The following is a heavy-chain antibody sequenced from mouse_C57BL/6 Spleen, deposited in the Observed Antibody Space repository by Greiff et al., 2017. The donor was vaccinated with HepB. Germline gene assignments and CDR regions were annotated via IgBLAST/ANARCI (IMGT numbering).Heavy chain of an antibody. CDR3: ARGDYRYAMDY. J-gene: IGHJ4*01. Sequence: EVKLMESGGGLVKPGGSLKLSCAASGFTFSDYGMHWVRQAPEKGLEWVAYISSGSSTIYYADTVKGRFTISRDNAKNTLFLQMTSLRSEDTAMYYCARGDYRYAMDYWGQGTSVTVSS. CDR2: ISSGSSTI. D-gene: IGHD2-4*01. V-gene: IGHV5-17*01. CDR1: GFTFSDYG.